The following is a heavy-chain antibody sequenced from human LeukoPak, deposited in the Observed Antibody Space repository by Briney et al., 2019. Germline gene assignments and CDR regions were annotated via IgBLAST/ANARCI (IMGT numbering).Heavy chain of an antibody. Sequence: GGSLRLSCAASGFTFSDYYMRWIRQAPGKGLEWVSYISSSGSTIYYADSVKGRFTISRDNAKNSLYLQMNSLRAEDTAVYYCARAYDSSGYYYYKDFDYWGQGTLVTVSS. CDR3: ARAYDSSGYYYYKDFDY. D-gene: IGHD3-22*01. CDR1: GFTFSDYY. J-gene: IGHJ4*02. CDR2: ISSSGSTI. V-gene: IGHV3-11*01.